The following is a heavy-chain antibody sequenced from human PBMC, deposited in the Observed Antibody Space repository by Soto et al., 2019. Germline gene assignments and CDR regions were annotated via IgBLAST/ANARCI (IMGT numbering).Heavy chain of an antibody. D-gene: IGHD1-1*01. CDR1: GYSFYNSG. Sequence: QVQLVQSGPELKKPGASVKVSCKTSGYSFYNSGISWVRQAPGQGLEWMGWISVFNGYAHYAQKFQGRVSMTADTLTSTAYMELRGLRSDDTAMYYCSKNGTSWFASWGQGTRVTVSS. CDR3: SKNGTSWFAS. V-gene: IGHV1-18*01. J-gene: IGHJ5*01. CDR2: ISVFNGYA.